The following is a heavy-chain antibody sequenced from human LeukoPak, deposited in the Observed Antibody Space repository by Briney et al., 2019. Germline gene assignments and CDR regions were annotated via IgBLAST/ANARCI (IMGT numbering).Heavy chain of an antibody. D-gene: IGHD6-13*01. J-gene: IGHJ4*02. Sequence: GGSLRLSCAASGFTFSTYAMSWVRQAPGKGLEWVSSIGGSGGSTYYADSVKGRFTISRDNSKNTLYLQMNSLRAEDTAVYYCAKVETAAAATLRGFDYWGQGTLVTVSS. CDR3: AKVETAAAATLRGFDY. V-gene: IGHV3-23*01. CDR2: IGGSGGST. CDR1: GFTFSTYA.